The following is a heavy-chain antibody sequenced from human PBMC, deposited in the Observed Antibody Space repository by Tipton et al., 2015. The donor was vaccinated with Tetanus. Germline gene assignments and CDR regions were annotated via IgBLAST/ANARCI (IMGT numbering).Heavy chain of an antibody. D-gene: IGHD3-16*01. J-gene: IGHJ4*02. V-gene: IGHV3-23*01. CDR2: INDNGGST. Sequence: SLRLSCAASGLTFRKYAMSWVRQAPGKGLEWVSDINDNGGSTYYADSVKGRFTISRENSEDSLYLEMNSLRAEGTAVYYCASPSWGGGGFPPLGFWGQGTLVAVSS. CDR1: GLTFRKYA. CDR3: ASPSWGGGGFPPLGF.